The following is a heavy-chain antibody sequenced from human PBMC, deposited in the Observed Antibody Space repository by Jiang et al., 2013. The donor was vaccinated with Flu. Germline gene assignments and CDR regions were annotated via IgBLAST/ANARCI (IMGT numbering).Heavy chain of an antibody. CDR1: GDSVSSNGAN. CDR2: TYYWSKWYT. CDR3: TRQLRNYGEDY. J-gene: IGHJ4*02. D-gene: IGHD4-11*01. Sequence: QTLSLTCAISGDSVSSNGANWNWIRQSPSRGLEWLGRTYYWSKWYTDYAISVRSRITIYPDTSKNQFSLQLSSVTPEDTAVYYCTRQLRNYGEDYWGQGTLVTVSS. V-gene: IGHV6-1*01.